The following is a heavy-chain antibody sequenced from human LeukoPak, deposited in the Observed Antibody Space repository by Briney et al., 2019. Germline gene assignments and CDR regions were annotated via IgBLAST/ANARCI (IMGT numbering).Heavy chain of an antibody. Sequence: SESLSLTCTVSGGSISSSSYYWGWIRQPPGKGLEWIGSIYYSGSTYYNPSLKSRATISVDTSKNQFSLKLSSVTAADTAVYYCARLDPVPAATRGDGDYWGQGTLVTVSS. CDR2: IYYSGST. CDR3: ARLDPVPAATRGDGDY. CDR1: GGSISSSSYY. V-gene: IGHV4-39*07. D-gene: IGHD2-2*01. J-gene: IGHJ4*02.